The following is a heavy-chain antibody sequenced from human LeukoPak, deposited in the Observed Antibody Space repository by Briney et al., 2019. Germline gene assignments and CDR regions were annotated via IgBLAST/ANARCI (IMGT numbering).Heavy chain of an antibody. Sequence: ASVKVSCKASGYTFTGYYIHWVRQAPGQGLEWMGWINPNSGDTNNSQKFQGRVTMTRDTSISTAYMELSRLRSDDTAVYYCARDGDLSCLDYWGQGTLVTVSS. D-gene: IGHD7-27*01. V-gene: IGHV1-2*02. CDR1: GYTFTGYY. CDR2: INPNSGDT. CDR3: ARDGDLSCLDY. J-gene: IGHJ4*02.